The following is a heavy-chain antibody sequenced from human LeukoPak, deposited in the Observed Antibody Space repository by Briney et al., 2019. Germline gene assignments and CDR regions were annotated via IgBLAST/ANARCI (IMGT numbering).Heavy chain of an antibody. CDR3: ARVGGWEPKLHGVTFDY. CDR1: GGSISGYY. CDR2: IYCTGST. Sequence: SETLSLTCTVSGGSISGYYWSWIRQPPGKGLEWIGYIYCTGSTNYNPSLKSRVTMSADTSKNQFSLKLSSVTAADTAVYFCARVGGWEPKLHGVTFDYLGQGTLVTVSS. J-gene: IGHJ4*02. D-gene: IGHD1-26*01. V-gene: IGHV4-59*01.